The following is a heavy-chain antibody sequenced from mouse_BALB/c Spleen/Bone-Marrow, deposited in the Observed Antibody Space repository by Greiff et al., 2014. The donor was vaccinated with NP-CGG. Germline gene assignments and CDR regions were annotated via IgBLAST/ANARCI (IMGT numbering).Heavy chain of an antibody. CDR2: IYPSDSYT. CDR3: TRRDRYDYYAMDY. D-gene: IGHD2-14*01. V-gene: IGHV1-69*02. CDR1: GYTFTSYW. Sequence: QVQLKESGAELVRPGASVKLSCKASGYTFTSYWINWVKQRPGQGLEWIGKIYPSDSYTNYNQKFKDKATLTVDKSSSTAYMQLSSPTSEDSAVYYCTRRDRYDYYAMDYWGQGTSVTVSS. J-gene: IGHJ4*01.